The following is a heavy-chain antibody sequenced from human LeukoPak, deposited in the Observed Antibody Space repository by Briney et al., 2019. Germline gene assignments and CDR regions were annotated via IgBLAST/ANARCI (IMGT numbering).Heavy chain of an antibody. J-gene: IGHJ4*02. CDR2: IKQDGSEK. V-gene: IGHV3-7*01. CDR1: GFTFSDYW. CDR3: ARSYAWELLHYFDY. D-gene: IGHD1-26*01. Sequence: GGSLRLSCAVSGFTFSDYWMSWVRQAPGRGLEWVANIKQDGSEKNYVDSVKGRFTISRDNSKNTLYLQMNSLRAEDTAVYYCARSYAWELLHYFDYWGQGTLVTVSS.